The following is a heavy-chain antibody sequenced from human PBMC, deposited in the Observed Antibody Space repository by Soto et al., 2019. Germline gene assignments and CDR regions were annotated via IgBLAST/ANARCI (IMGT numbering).Heavy chain of an antibody. CDR1: GFTFDDYA. D-gene: IGHD1-1*01. CDR2: ISWNSGSI. Sequence: PGGSLRLSCAASGFTFDDYAMHWVRQAPGKGLEWVSGISWNSGSIGYADSVKGRFTISRDNAKNSLYLQMNSLRAEDTALYYCAKDPRVQMGSYYGMDVWGQGTTVTVS. V-gene: IGHV3-9*01. J-gene: IGHJ6*02. CDR3: AKDPRVQMGSYYGMDV.